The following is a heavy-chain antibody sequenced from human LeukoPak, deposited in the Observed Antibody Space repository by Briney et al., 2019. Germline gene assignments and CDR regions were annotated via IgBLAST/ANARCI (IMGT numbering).Heavy chain of an antibody. CDR3: AKPRAVVVAASFDY. D-gene: IGHD2-15*01. J-gene: IGHJ4*02. CDR2: INHSAST. CDR1: GGSFSGYY. V-gene: IGHV4-34*01. Sequence: SETLSLTCAVYGGSFSGYYWSWIRQPPGKGLESIGEINHSASTNYNPSLKSRVTISVDTSKNQFSLKLSSVTAADTAVYYCAKPRAVVVAASFDYWGQGTLVTVSS.